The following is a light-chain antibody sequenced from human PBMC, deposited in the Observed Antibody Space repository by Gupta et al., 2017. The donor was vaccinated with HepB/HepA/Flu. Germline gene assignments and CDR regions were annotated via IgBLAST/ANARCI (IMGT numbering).Light chain of an antibody. CDR3: GAWDSSLSVGV. Sequence: QSVLTQPPSVSAAPGQRVTISCSGSNSNIGSNYVSWYQHLPGTAPKLLIHENNKRPSGIPDRFSGSKSGTSATLGITGLQTGDEAHYYCGAWDSSLSVGVFGGGTQLSVL. J-gene: IGLJ3*02. V-gene: IGLV1-51*02. CDR1: NSNIGSNY. CDR2: ENN.